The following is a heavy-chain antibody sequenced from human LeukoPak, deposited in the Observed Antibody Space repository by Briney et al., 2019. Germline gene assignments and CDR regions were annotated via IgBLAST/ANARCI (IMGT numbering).Heavy chain of an antibody. CDR2: ISANNANA. CDR1: GYTFTNYG. J-gene: IGHJ5*02. V-gene: IGHV1-18*01. Sequence: ASVKVSCKASGYTFTNYGISWVRQAPGQGLEWMGRISANNANAKYAQKLQGRVTMTTDTSTSTAYMELRSLRSDDTAVYYCARDYTILGVDCFDPWGQGTLVTVSS. D-gene: IGHD3-3*01. CDR3: ARDYTILGVDCFDP.